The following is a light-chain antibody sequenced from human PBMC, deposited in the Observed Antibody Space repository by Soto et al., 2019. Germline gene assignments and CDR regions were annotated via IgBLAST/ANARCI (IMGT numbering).Light chain of an antibody. CDR1: QSVSSSY. CDR2: GAS. V-gene: IGKV3-20*01. CDR3: QQYGSSPGT. Sequence: EIVLTQSPGTLSLSPGERATLSCRASQSVSSSYLAWYPQKPGPAPTLLIYGASSRATGIPDRFSGSGSGTDFTLTISRLEPEDFAVYYCQQYGSSPGTFGQGTKVEIK. J-gene: IGKJ1*01.